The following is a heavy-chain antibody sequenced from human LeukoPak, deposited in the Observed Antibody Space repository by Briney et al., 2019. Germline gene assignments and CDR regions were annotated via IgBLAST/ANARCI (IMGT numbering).Heavy chain of an antibody. CDR3: ARDGGYSYAMGAFDI. J-gene: IGHJ3*02. Sequence: SETLSLTCTVSGGSISSYYWSWIRQPPGKGLEWIGYIYYSGSTNYSPSLKSRATISVDTSKNQFSLKLNSVTAADTAVYYCARDGGYSYAMGAFDIWGQGTMVTVSS. V-gene: IGHV4-59*01. CDR2: IYYSGST. CDR1: GGSISSYY. D-gene: IGHD5-18*01.